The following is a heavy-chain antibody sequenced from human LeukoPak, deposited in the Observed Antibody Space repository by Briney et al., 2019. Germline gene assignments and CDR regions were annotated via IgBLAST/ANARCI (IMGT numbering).Heavy chain of an antibody. CDR3: ARRSGSTKMYNWFDP. V-gene: IGHV4-34*01. CDR1: GGFISSYY. Sequence: SETLSLTCTVSGGFISSYYWSWIRQPPGKGLEWIGEINHSGSTNYNPSLKSRVTISVDTSKNQFSLKLSSVTAADTAVYYCARRSGSTKMYNWFDPWGQGTLVTVSS. CDR2: INHSGST. D-gene: IGHD3-3*01. J-gene: IGHJ5*02.